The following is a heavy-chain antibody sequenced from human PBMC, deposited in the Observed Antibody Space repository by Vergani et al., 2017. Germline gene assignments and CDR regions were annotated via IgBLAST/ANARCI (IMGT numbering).Heavy chain of an antibody. Sequence: EVQLVQSGAEVKTPGESLTISCKGSGYSFTSYWIGWVRPMPGKGLEWMGIIYPGDSDTRYSPSFQGTVTISADKYTSTAYLQWSSLMAADTAMYYCARHGSVVTPRYFDLWGRGTLVTVSS. J-gene: IGHJ2*01. V-gene: IGHV5-51*01. CDR3: ARHGSVVTPRYFDL. CDR1: GYSFTSYW. D-gene: IGHD4-23*01. CDR2: IYPGDSDT.